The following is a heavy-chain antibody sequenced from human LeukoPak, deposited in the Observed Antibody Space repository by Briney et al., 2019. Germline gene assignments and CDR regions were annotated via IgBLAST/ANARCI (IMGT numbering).Heavy chain of an antibody. CDR3: ARHRDHPVWGSYRNPIDY. D-gene: IGHD3-16*02. CDR1: GGSISSSSYY. Sequence: SSETLSLTCTVSGGSISSSSYYWGWIRQPPGKGLEWIGSIYYSGSTYYNPSLKSRVTIYVDTSKNQFSLKLSSVTAADTAVYYCARHRDHPVWGSYRNPIDYWGQGTLVTVSS. J-gene: IGHJ4*02. CDR2: IYYSGST. V-gene: IGHV4-39*01.